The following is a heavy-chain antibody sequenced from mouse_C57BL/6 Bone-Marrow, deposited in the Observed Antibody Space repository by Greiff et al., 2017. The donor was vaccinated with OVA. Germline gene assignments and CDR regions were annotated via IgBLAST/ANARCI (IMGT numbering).Heavy chain of an antibody. CDR1: GFTFSSYA. CDR2: ISDGGSYT. D-gene: IGHD1-1*01. CDR3: ARDPDGSSRFDY. V-gene: IGHV5-4*01. Sequence: EVKLMESGGGLVKPGGSLKLSCAASGFTFSSYAMSWVRQTPEKRLEWVATISDGGSYTYYPDNVKGRFTISRDNAKNNLYLQMGHLKAEDTARYYCARDPDGSSRFDYWGQGTTLTVAS. J-gene: IGHJ2*01.